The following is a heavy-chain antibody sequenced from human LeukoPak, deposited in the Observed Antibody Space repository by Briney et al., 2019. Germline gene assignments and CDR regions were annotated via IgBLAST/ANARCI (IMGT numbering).Heavy chain of an antibody. Sequence: PGGSLRLSCAASGFALNNYAMHRVRQAPGKGLEWVAAIWYDGSNDNYSDSVKGRFAISRDISKNTLSLQMDSLRAEDTSVYFCARDPGLRLDLWGQGTLLTVSS. D-gene: IGHD3-3*01. CDR1: GFALNNYA. V-gene: IGHV3-33*01. CDR3: ARDPGLRLDL. J-gene: IGHJ4*02. CDR2: IWYDGSND.